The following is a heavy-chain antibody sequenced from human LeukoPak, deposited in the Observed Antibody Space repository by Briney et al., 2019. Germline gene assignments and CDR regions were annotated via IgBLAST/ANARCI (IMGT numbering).Heavy chain of an antibody. CDR1: GFAFSAYW. J-gene: IGHJ4*02. Sequence: GGSLRLSCAASGFAFSAYWMHWVRQAPGKGLEWVARINEDATTISHEDSVKGRFIISRDNTKKSLYLQMNNLSAEDTAVYYCVRDLVFVWTPGDDFDFWGQGTLVIVSS. CDR2: INEDATTI. V-gene: IGHV3-74*01. CDR3: VRDLVFVWTPGDDFDF. D-gene: IGHD3-16*01.